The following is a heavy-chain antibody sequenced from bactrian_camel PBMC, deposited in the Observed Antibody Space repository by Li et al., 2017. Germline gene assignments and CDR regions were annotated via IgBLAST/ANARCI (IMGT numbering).Heavy chain of an antibody. CDR2: IGDTGGTV. Sequence: DVQLVESGGGSVQAGGSLRLTCDADRFPYSVTNCMAWFRQAPGKGLEWVAVIGDTGGTVNYADSVKGRFTISRDNAKNTLYLQMNSLKIEDTAMYYCMADLKGGGQGTQVTVS. D-gene: IGHD7*01. V-gene: IGHV3S40*01. CDR1: RFPYSVTNC. J-gene: IGHJ4*01.